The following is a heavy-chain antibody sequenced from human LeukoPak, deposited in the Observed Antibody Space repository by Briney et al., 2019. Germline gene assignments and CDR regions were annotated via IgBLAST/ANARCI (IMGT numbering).Heavy chain of an antibody. CDR1: GFTFSSYG. CDR3: ARDGGNWRNFDY. V-gene: IGHV3-33*01. CDR2: IWYDGSNK. Sequence: GGSLRLSCAASGFTFSSYGMHWVRQAPGKGLEWVAVIWYDGSNKYYADSVKGRFTISRDNSKNMLYLQMNSLRAEDTAVYYCARDGGNWRNFDYWGQGTLVTVSS. J-gene: IGHJ4*02. D-gene: IGHD1-1*01.